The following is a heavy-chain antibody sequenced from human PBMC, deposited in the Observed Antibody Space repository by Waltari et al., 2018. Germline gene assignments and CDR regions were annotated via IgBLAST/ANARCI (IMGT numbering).Heavy chain of an antibody. CDR2: IYYSGST. D-gene: IGHD3-22*01. V-gene: IGHV4-39*07. CDR1: GGSISSSSYY. Sequence: QLQLQESGPGLVKPSETLSLTCTVSGGSISSSSYYWGWIRQPPGKGLEWIGSIYYSGSTYYNPSLKSRVTISVDTSKNQFSLKLSSVTAADTAVYYCARDSSSGRSLDYWGQGTLVTVSS. CDR3: ARDSSSGRSLDY. J-gene: IGHJ4*02.